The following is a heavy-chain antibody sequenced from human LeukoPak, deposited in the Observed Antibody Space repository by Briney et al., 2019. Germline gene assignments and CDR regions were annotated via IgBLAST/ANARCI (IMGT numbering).Heavy chain of an antibody. D-gene: IGHD6-13*01. CDR2: IYTSGST. Sequence: SETLSLTCTVSGGSISYYYWSWIRQPAGKGLEWIGRIYTSGSTNYNPSLKSRVTMSVDTSKNQFSLKLSSVTAADTAVYYCARESRRWQQLVSTEYYYYYMDVWGKGTTVTVSS. J-gene: IGHJ6*03. CDR3: ARESRRWQQLVSTEYYYYYMDV. CDR1: GGSISYYY. V-gene: IGHV4-4*07.